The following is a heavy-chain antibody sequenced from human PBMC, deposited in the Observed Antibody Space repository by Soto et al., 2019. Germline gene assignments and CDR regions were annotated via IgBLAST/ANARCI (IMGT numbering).Heavy chain of an antibody. D-gene: IGHD4-17*01. CDR2: INHSGST. J-gene: IGHJ4*02. Sequence: QVQLQQWGAGLLKPSETLSLTCAVYGGSFSGYYWSWIRQPPGKRLEWIGEINHSGSTNYNPSLKSRVTISVDTSKNQFSLKLSSVTAADTAVYYCAGPATVTTSPFDYWGQGTLVTVSS. CDR1: GGSFSGYY. CDR3: AGPATVTTSPFDY. V-gene: IGHV4-34*01.